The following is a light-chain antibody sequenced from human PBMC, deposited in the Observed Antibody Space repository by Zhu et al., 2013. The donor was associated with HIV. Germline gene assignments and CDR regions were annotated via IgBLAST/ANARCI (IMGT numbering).Light chain of an antibody. J-gene: IGKJ5*01. CDR3: QQRSDYPIT. Sequence: AVQLTQSPSSLSAFVGDRITISCRASQDIKFALAWYQQKPGKPPDLLIYDGSTLESGVPSRFSGSESGTEFTLTISGLQPEDFATYYCQQRSDYPITFGQGTRLEIK. CDR1: QDIKFA. V-gene: IGKV1D-13*01. CDR2: DGS.